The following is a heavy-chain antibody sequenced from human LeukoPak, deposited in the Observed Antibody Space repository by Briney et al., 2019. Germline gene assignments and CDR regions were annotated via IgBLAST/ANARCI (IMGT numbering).Heavy chain of an antibody. CDR2: IIPIFGTA. D-gene: IGHD1-26*01. J-gene: IGHJ4*02. V-gene: IGHV1-69*13. Sequence: SVKVSCKASGYTFRNFDINWVRQAPGQGLEWMGGIIPIFGTANYAQKFQGRVTITADESTSTAYMELSSLRSEDTAVYYCAREKGGGATIYFHWGQGTLVTVSS. CDR1: GYTFRNFD. CDR3: AREKGGGATIYFH.